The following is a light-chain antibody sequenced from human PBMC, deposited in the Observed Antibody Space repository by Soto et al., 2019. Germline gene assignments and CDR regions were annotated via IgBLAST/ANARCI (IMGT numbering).Light chain of an antibody. Sequence: QSVLTQPASVSGSPGQSITISCTGTSSDVGGYDYVSWYQQHPGKVPKLVIYEVVNRPSGVSNRFSGSKSGNSASLTISGLQAEDEADYYCGSYATSKTYVFGTGTKVT. V-gene: IGLV2-14*01. CDR2: EVV. CDR1: SSDVGGYDY. J-gene: IGLJ1*01. CDR3: GSYATSKTYV.